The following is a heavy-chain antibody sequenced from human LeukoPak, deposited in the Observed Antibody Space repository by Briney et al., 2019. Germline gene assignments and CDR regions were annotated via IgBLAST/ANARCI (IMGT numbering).Heavy chain of an antibody. CDR2: MNPNSGNT. CDR3: ARGPRYCSSTSCYNYYYYYYMDV. Sequence: GASVKVSCKASGYTFTSYDINWVRQATGQGLEWMGWMNPNSGNTSYAQKFQGRVTMTRNTSISTAYMELSSLRSEDTAVYYCARGPRYCSSTSCYNYYYYYYMDVWGKGTTVTVSS. D-gene: IGHD2-2*01. CDR1: GYTFTSYD. J-gene: IGHJ6*03. V-gene: IGHV1-8*01.